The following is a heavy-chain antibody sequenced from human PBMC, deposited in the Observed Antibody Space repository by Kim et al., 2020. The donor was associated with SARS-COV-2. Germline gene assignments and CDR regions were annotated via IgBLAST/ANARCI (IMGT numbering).Heavy chain of an antibody. D-gene: IGHD4-17*01. V-gene: IGHV3-23*01. CDR2: LSASGAST. Sequence: GGSLRLSCVGSGFTFKNYAMTWVRQAPGKGLDWVSDLSASGASTSYADSAKGRFTISRDNSKNTLYLQRNGLRAEDTALYYCAQNPHYGGNWGESLNWGQGTLVTVSS. CDR1: GFTFKNYA. CDR3: AQNPHYGGNWGESLN. J-gene: IGHJ4*02.